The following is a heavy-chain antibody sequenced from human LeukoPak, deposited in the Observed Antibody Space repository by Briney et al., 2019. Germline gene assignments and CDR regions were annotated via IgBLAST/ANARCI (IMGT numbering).Heavy chain of an antibody. Sequence: PGGSLRLSCVASGLTFSSYNMNWVRQAPGKGLEWVSFISSSSNYIYYADSVKGRFTISRDNAKNSLLLQMNSLRAEDTAVYYCARGTPTTRDFDYWRQGTLVTVSS. CDR2: ISSSSNYI. D-gene: IGHD4-11*01. J-gene: IGHJ4*02. CDR1: GLTFSSYN. CDR3: ARGTPTTRDFDY. V-gene: IGHV3-21*01.